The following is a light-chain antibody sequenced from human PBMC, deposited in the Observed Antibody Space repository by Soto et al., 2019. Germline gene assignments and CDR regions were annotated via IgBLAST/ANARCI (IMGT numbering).Light chain of an antibody. J-gene: IGKJ4*01. CDR2: DAS. CDR3: QQYNDWPPLT. V-gene: IGKV3-15*01. Sequence: TVMTQSPATLSVSPGERTTLSCRASQSVSSNLAWYQQKPGQAPTLLIYDASTRATGIPARFSGSGSGTEFTLTISRLQSEDFAIYYCQQYNDWPPLTFGGGTKVEI. CDR1: QSVSSN.